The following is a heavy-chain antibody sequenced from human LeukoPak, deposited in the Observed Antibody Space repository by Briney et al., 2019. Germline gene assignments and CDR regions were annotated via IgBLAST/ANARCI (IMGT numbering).Heavy chain of an antibody. J-gene: IGHJ2*01. CDR3: ARDFWWELSQPLWYFDL. CDR2: INPNSGGT. CDR1: GYTFTGNY. Sequence: LRASVKVSCKASGYTFTGNYMHWVRQAPGQGLEWMGWINPNSGGTNYAQKFQGRVTMTRDTSIGTAYMELSRLRSDDTAVYYCARDFWWELSQPLWYFDLWGRGTLVTVSS. D-gene: IGHD1-26*01. V-gene: IGHV1-2*02.